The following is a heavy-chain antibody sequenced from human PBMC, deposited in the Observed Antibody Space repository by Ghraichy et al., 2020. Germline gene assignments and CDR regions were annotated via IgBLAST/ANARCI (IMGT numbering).Heavy chain of an antibody. CDR2: IYSGGST. CDR1: GFTVSSNY. J-gene: IGHJ4*02. CDR3: ARALNPYYFDY. Sequence: GESLNISCAASGFTVSSNYMSWVRQAPGKGLEWVSVIYSGGSTYYADSVKGRFTISRDNSKNTLYLQMNSLRAEDTAVYYCARALNPYYFDYWGQGTLVTVSS. V-gene: IGHV3-53*01.